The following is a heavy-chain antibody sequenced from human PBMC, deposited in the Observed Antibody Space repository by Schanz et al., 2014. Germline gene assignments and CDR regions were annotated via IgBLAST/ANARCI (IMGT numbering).Heavy chain of an antibody. D-gene: IGHD3-3*01. CDR3: ARDSFFAFDY. J-gene: IGHJ4*02. CDR1: GFSFTTYA. V-gene: IGHV3-23*01. CDR2: ISSGGGST. Sequence: EVQLLESGGGLVQPGGSLRLSCASSGFSFTTYAMSWVRQAPGKGLEWVSSISSGGGSTYYADSVKGRFTISRDNSKNTLYLQMKSLRAEDTAVYYCARDSFFAFDYWGQGTLVTVSS.